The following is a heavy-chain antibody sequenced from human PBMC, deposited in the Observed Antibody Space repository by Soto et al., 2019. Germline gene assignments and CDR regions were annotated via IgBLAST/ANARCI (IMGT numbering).Heavy chain of an antibody. CDR3: ASPPTYYYDSSGYPDAFDI. CDR1: GFTFSSYE. J-gene: IGHJ3*02. Sequence: LRLSCAASGFTFSSYEMNWVRQAPGKGLEWVSYISSSGSTIYYADSVKGRFTISRDNAKNSLYLQMNSLRAEDTAVYYCASPPTYYYDSSGYPDAFDIWGQGTMVTVSS. D-gene: IGHD3-22*01. V-gene: IGHV3-48*03. CDR2: ISSSGSTI.